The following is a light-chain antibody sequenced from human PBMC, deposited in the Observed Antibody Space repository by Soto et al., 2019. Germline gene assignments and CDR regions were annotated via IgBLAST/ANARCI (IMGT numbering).Light chain of an antibody. J-gene: IGLJ2*01. Sequence: QSVLTQPPSVSGAPGQRVTISCTGSSSNIGAGYNVYWYQQLPGTAPKLLIYGNSNRPSGVPDRFSGSKSGTSASQAITGLQAEDEADYYCQSYDSSLSGVVFGGGTKLTVL. CDR2: GNS. V-gene: IGLV1-40*01. CDR3: QSYDSSLSGVV. CDR1: SSNIGAGYN.